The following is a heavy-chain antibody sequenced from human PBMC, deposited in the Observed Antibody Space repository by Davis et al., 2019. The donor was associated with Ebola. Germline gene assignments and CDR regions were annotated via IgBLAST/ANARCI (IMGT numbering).Heavy chain of an antibody. CDR3: ASPPGYYGMDV. Sequence: SETLSLTCAVYGGSFSGYYWSWIRQPPGKGLEWIGEINHSGSTNYNPSLKSRVTMSVDTSKNQFSLKLSSVTAADTAVYYCASPPGYYGMDVWGQGTTVTVSS. V-gene: IGHV4-34*01. CDR2: INHSGST. J-gene: IGHJ6*02. CDR1: GGSFSGYY.